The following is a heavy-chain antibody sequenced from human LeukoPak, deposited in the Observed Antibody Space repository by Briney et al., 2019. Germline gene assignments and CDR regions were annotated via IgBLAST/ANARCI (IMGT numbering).Heavy chain of an antibody. J-gene: IGHJ3*02. D-gene: IGHD3-22*01. CDR1: GYSFTSYW. CDR2: IYAFDSDT. Sequence: GESLKISCKGSGYSFTSYWIGWVRQMPGKGLEWMGIIYAFDSDTRYSPSFQGQVTISADKSISTVYLQWSSLKASDTAMYYCARQKYYYDSSGPRGAFDIWGQGTMVTVSS. CDR3: ARQKYYYDSSGPRGAFDI. V-gene: IGHV5-51*01.